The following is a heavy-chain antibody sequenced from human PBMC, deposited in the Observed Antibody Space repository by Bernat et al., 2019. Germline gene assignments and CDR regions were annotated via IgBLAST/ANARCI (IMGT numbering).Heavy chain of an antibody. CDR3: ARSYYYGSGSPDDAFDI. Sequence: LVESGGGVVQPGRSLRLSCAASGFTFSSYGMHWVRQAPGKGLEWVAVIWYDGSNKYYADSVKGRFTISRDNSKNTLYLQMNSLRAEDTAVYYCARSYYYGSGSPDDAFDIWGQGTMVTVSS. D-gene: IGHD3-10*01. J-gene: IGHJ3*02. CDR1: GFTFSSYG. V-gene: IGHV3-33*01. CDR2: IWYDGSNK.